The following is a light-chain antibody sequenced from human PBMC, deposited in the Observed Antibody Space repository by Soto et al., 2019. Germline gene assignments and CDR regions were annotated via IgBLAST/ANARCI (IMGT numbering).Light chain of an antibody. Sequence: EIVLTQSPATLSLSPGERATLSCRASQSVSNYLAWYQQKPGQAPRLLIYDASNRATGIPARFSGSESGTDFTLTISSLEPEAFAVYYCQQRSNWPGTFGQGNKVEIQ. V-gene: IGKV3-11*01. CDR2: DAS. CDR1: QSVSNY. CDR3: QQRSNWPGT. J-gene: IGKJ1*01.